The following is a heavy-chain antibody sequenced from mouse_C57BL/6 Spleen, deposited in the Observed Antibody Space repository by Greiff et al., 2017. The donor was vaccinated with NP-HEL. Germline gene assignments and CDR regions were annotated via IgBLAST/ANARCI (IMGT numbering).Heavy chain of an antibody. CDR1: GYAFSSSW. J-gene: IGHJ1*03. CDR2: IYPGDGDT. D-gene: IGHD1-1*01. CDR3: AREDYGRDWYFDV. V-gene: IGHV1-82*01. Sequence: QVQLKQSGPELVKPGASVKISCKASGYAFSSSWMNWVKQRPGKGLEWIGRIYPGDGDTNYNGKFKGKATLTADKSSSTAYMQLSSLTSEDSAVYFCAREDYGRDWYFDVWGTGTTVTVSS.